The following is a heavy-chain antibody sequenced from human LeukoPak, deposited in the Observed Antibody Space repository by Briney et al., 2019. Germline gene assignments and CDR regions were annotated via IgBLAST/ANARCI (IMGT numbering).Heavy chain of an antibody. CDR1: GGSISSGSCY. CDR2: IYTSGST. J-gene: IGHJ3*02. D-gene: IGHD1-20*01. Sequence: PSQTLSLTCTVSGGSISSGSCYWSWIRQPAGKGLEWIGRIYTSGSTNYNPSLKSRVTISVDTSKNQFSLKLSSVTAADTAVYYCARVYRYHWVRHAFDIWGQGTMVTVSS. CDR3: ARVYRYHWVRHAFDI. V-gene: IGHV4-61*02.